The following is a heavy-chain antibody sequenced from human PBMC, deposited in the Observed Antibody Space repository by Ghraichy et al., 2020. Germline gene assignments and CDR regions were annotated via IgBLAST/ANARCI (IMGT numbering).Heavy chain of an antibody. Sequence: GSLSLTCTVSGGSISSYYWSWIRQPPGKGLEWIGYIYDSGSTNYNPSLKSRVTISLDTSKNQFSLKLSSVTAADTAVYYCARTKSGSYPDYWGQGTLVTVSS. CDR1: GGSISSYY. J-gene: IGHJ4*02. CDR2: IYDSGST. V-gene: IGHV4-4*09. D-gene: IGHD1-26*01. CDR3: ARTKSGSYPDY.